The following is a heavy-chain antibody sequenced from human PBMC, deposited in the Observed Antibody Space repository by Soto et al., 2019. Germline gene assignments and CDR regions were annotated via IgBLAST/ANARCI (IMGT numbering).Heavy chain of an antibody. V-gene: IGHV4-61*08. CDR1: GDSVNSGAHY. CDR3: ARGGVEQWLVFVLAHDLDY. D-gene: IGHD6-19*01. Sequence: KPSETLSLTCIVSGDSVNSGAHYWSWIRQSPGTGLEWIGYISSSGTTTYSPSLRSRIIISSDTSRSLFSLRLTSVTAADTAIYYCARGGVEQWLVFVLAHDLDYWGQGTLVTVSS. CDR2: ISSSGTT. J-gene: IGHJ4*02.